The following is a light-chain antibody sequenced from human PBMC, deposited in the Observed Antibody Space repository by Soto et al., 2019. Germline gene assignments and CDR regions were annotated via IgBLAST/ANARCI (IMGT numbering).Light chain of an antibody. CDR3: SSYTNINTRACV. Sequence: VLTQPASVSGSPGQSITISCTGTSGDIGSYNRVSWYQQHPGKAPKLIIYEVTDRPSGVSNRFSGSKSGNTASLTTSGLQAEDEAEYYCSSYTNINTRACVFGTGTKVTVL. J-gene: IGLJ1*01. V-gene: IGLV2-14*01. CDR1: SGDIGSYNR. CDR2: EVT.